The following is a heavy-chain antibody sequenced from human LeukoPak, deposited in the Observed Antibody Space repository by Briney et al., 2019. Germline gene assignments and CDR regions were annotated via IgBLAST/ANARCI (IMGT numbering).Heavy chain of an antibody. CDR1: GFTFSSYS. J-gene: IGHJ4*02. D-gene: IGHD6-13*01. Sequence: GGSLRLSCAASGFTFSSYSMNWVRQAPGKGPEWVSSISSSSSYIYYADSVKGRFTISRDNTKNSLYLQMNSLRAEDTAVYYCARNPAAGTVDYWGQGTLVTVSS. CDR3: ARNPAAGTVDY. CDR2: ISSSSSYI. V-gene: IGHV3-21*01.